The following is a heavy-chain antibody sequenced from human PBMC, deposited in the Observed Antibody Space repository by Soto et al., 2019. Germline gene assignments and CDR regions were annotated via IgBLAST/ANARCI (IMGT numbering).Heavy chain of an antibody. CDR2: INPNSGGT. V-gene: IGHV1-2*04. CDR1: GYTFTGYY. J-gene: IGHJ4*02. CDR3: ARDRLSIAAAGTLDY. D-gene: IGHD6-13*01. Sequence: ASVKVSCKASGYTFTGYYMHWVRQAPGQGLEWMGWINPNSGGTNYAQKFQGWVTMTRDTSISTAYMELSRLRSDDTAVYYCARDRLSIAAAGTLDYWGQGTLVTVSS.